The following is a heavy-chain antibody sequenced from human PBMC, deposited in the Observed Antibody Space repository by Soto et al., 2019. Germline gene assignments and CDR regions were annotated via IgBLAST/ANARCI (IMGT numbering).Heavy chain of an antibody. CDR2: IKPDGSEG. V-gene: IGHV3-7*05. CDR1: GFTFSSYW. CDR3: ARDRDTYGHGFFDY. Sequence: GSLRLSCAASGFTFSSYWMSWVRQAPGKGLEWVANIKPDGSEGYYLDSVKGRFSLSRDNAKNTLYLEMNNLRGDDTAVYFCARDRDTYGHGFFDYWGRGALVTVSS. D-gene: IGHD5-18*01. J-gene: IGHJ4*02.